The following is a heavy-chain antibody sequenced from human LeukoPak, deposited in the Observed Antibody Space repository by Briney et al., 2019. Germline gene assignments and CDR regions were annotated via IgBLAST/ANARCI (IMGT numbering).Heavy chain of an antibody. CDR3: ARGRLGDYDFWSGPVYYFDY. V-gene: IGHV4-34*01. Sequence: KPLETLSLTCAVYGVSFSGYYWSWIRQPPGKGLEWIGEINHSGSTNYNPSLKSRVTISVDTSKNQFSLKLSSVTAADTAVYYCARGRLGDYDFWSGPVYYFDYWGQGTLVTVSS. CDR1: GVSFSGYY. CDR2: INHSGST. J-gene: IGHJ4*02. D-gene: IGHD3-3*01.